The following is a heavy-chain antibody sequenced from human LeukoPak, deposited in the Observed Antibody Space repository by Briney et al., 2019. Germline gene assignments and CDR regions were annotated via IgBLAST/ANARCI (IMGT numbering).Heavy chain of an antibody. Sequence: SETLSLTCTVSGGSISSGDYYWRWIRQPPGKGLEWIGYIYYSGSTYYNPSLQSRLIISVDTSKNQFSLKLTSVTAADTAVYYCARALYSMTTVTTEYWFDYWGQGTLVTVSS. CDR1: GGSISSGDYY. D-gene: IGHD4-17*01. J-gene: IGHJ4*02. CDR3: ARALYSMTTVTTEYWFDY. V-gene: IGHV4-30-4*01. CDR2: IYYSGST.